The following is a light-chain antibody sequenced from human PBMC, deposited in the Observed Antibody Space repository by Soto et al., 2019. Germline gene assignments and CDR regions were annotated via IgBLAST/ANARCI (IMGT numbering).Light chain of an antibody. CDR3: AAWDDSLMGV. CDR1: SSNIGSNT. V-gene: IGLV1-44*01. Sequence: QSVLTQPPSASGTPGQRVTISCSGSSSNIGSNTVNWYQQLPGTAPKLLIYSNNQRPSGVPDRFSGSKSGTSASLAISGLQSEDEADYYCAAWDDSLMGVFGTGTKLTV. CDR2: SNN. J-gene: IGLJ1*01.